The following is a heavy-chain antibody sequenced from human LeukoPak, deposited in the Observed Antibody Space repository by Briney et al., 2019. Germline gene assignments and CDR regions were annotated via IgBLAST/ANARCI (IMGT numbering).Heavy chain of an antibody. Sequence: SETLSLTCNVSGGSISSYYWSWIRQPPGKGLEWIGYIYYSGSTNYNPSLKSRVTISVDTSKNQFSLKLSSVTAADTAVYYCARAVIALRWDAFDIWGQGTMVTVSS. D-gene: IGHD4-23*01. CDR1: GGSISSYY. V-gene: IGHV4-59*12. J-gene: IGHJ3*02. CDR3: ARAVIALRWDAFDI. CDR2: IYYSGST.